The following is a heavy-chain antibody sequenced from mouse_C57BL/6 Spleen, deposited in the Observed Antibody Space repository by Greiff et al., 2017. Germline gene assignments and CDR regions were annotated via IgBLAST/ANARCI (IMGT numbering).Heavy chain of an antibody. D-gene: IGHD2-4*01. J-gene: IGHJ4*01. CDR3: ASRGLRYAMDY. V-gene: IGHV5-17*01. CDR1: GFTFSDYG. Sequence: EVKLMESGGGLVKPGGSLKLSCAASGFTFSDYGMHWVRQAPEKGLEWVAYISSGSSTIYYADTVKGRFTISRDNAKNTLFLQMTSLRSEDTAMYYCASRGLRYAMDYWGQGTSVTVSS. CDR2: ISSGSSTI.